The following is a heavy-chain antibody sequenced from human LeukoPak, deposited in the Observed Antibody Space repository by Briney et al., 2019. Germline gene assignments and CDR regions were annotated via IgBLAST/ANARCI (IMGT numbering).Heavy chain of an antibody. CDR1: GFTVSSNY. D-gene: IGHD2-2*01. CDR3: ASQLPRYYYYYYMDV. J-gene: IGHJ6*03. V-gene: IGHV3-53*01. CDR2: IYSGGST. Sequence: GGSLRLSCAASGFTVSSNYMSWVRQAPGKGLEWVSVIYSGGSTYYADSVKGRFTISRDNSKNTLYLQMNSLRAEDTAVYYCASQLPRYYYYYYMDVWGKGTTVTVSS.